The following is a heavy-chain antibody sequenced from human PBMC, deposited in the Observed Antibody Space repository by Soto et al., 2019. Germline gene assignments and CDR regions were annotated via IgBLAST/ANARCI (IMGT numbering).Heavy chain of an antibody. CDR3: ARHPGYCSGSSCYGYYTMDV. CDR1: GASFSGYY. V-gene: IGHV4-34*01. J-gene: IGHJ6*02. D-gene: IGHD2-2*01. Sequence: SETLSLTCAVYGASFSGYYCSWIRQAPGKGLEWIGEIHPSGSTYYNPSLESRVTISVDTPKNQFSLELSSVTAADTAVYSWARHPGYCSGSSCYGYYTMDVWGQGTTVTVSS. CDR2: IHPSGST.